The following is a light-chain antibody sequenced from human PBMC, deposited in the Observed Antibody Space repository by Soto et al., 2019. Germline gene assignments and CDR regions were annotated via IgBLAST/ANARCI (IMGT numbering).Light chain of an antibody. CDR3: APWDDSLNGWV. V-gene: IGLV1-36*01. Sequence: QSVLTQPPSVSEAPRQRVTISCSGSSSNIGNNAVNWYQQLPGKAPKLLIYYDDLLPSGVSDRFSGSKSGTSAALAISGLQSEDEEADYCAPWDDSLNGWVFGGGTKLTVL. CDR2: YDD. CDR1: SSNIGNNA. J-gene: IGLJ3*02.